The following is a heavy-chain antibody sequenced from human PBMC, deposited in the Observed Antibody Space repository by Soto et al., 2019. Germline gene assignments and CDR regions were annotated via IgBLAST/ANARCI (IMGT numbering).Heavy chain of an antibody. CDR1: GYTFTGYY. D-gene: IGHD3-22*01. V-gene: IGHV1-2*04. J-gene: IGHJ6*02. CDR3: ARSKASSGYYYYYYSMDV. CDR2: INPNSGGT. Sequence: QVQLVQSGAEVKKPGASVKVSCKASGYTFTGYYMHWVRQAPGQGLEWMGWINPNSGGTNYAQKFQGWVTMTRDTPISTAYMELSRLRSDDTAVYYCARSKASSGYYYYYYSMDVWGQGTTVTVSS.